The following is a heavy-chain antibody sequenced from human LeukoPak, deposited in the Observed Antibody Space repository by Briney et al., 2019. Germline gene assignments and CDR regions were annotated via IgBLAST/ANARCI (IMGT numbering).Heavy chain of an antibody. V-gene: IGHV3-30*04. CDR1: GFTFSSYA. CDR2: ISYDGSNK. J-gene: IGHJ5*02. D-gene: IGHD6-19*01. Sequence: GRSLRLSCAASGFTFSSYAMHWVRQAPGKGLEWVAVISYDGSNKYYADSVKGRFTISRDNSKNTLYLQMNSLRAEDTAVYYCARGVAEQWLVQRWFDPWSQGTLVTVSS. CDR3: ARGVAEQWLVQRWFDP.